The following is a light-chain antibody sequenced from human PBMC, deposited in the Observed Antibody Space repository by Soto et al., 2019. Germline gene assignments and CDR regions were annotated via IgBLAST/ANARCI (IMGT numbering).Light chain of an antibody. CDR2: DAS. CDR3: QQRSNWPPLT. J-gene: IGKJ4*01. Sequence: EIVLTQSPATLSLSPGERATLSCRASQSISNYFVWYQQKPGQAPRLLISDASNRATGIPARFSGSGSGTDFTLTISSLEPEDVAIYDCQQRSNWPPLTFGGGTKVEIK. CDR1: QSISNY. V-gene: IGKV3-11*01.